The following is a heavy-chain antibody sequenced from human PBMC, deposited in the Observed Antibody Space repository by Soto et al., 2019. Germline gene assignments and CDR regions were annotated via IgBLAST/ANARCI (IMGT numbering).Heavy chain of an antibody. CDR3: SSDPRAASYKGW. D-gene: IGHD6-13*01. J-gene: IGHJ4*02. CDR1: GYTFTSYA. Sequence: QVQLVQSGAEVKKPGASVKVSCKASGYTFTSYAMHWVRQAPGQRLEWMGWINAGNGNTKYSQKFQGRVTITRDTSATTAHFALSSLRPDDTAVYYCSSDPRAASYKGWWGQGTLVTVSS. V-gene: IGHV1-3*01. CDR2: INAGNGNT.